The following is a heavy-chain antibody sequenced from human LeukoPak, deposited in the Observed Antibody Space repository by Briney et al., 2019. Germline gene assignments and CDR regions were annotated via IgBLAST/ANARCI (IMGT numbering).Heavy chain of an antibody. J-gene: IGHJ6*03. CDR3: AKEGLELGYYYYYMDV. D-gene: IGHD1-7*01. Sequence: GGSLRLSCAASGFTFSRNGMHWVRRAPGKGLEWVAVISSDGKEKYYADSVKGRFTISRDNSKNTLYLQMNSLRAEDTAVYYCAKEGLELGYYYYYMDVWGKGTTVTVSS. CDR1: GFTFSRNG. CDR2: ISSDGKEK. V-gene: IGHV3-30*18.